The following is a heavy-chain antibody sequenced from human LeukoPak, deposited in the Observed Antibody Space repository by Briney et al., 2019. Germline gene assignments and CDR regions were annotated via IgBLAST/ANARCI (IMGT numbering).Heavy chain of an antibody. D-gene: IGHD4-17*01. V-gene: IGHV3-23*01. CDR3: AKTVTTQAYYWYFDL. J-gene: IGHJ2*01. CDR1: GFTFSIYA. Sequence: PGGSLRLSCAASGFTFSIYAMGWVRQAPGKGLEWVSAIGGSGQNTNYADSVKGRFTISRDNSRNTLYLDMNILRAEDTAVYYCAKTVTTQAYYWYFDLWGRGTLVTVSS. CDR2: IGGSGQNT.